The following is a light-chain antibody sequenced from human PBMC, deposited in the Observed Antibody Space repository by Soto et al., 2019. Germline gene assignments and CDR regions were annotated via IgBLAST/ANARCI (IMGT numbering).Light chain of an antibody. J-gene: IGKJ5*01. CDR2: GAS. CDR3: KQYKEWPPFT. CDR1: QSVSNN. Sequence: EIVMPQSKATLSVSPGETSTLSCMASQSVSNNVAWYQQKPGQAPRLLILGASTRATGIPARFSGSGSGTEFTLSISSLQSEDFAVYYCKQYKEWPPFTFGQGTRLEIK. V-gene: IGKV3-15*01.